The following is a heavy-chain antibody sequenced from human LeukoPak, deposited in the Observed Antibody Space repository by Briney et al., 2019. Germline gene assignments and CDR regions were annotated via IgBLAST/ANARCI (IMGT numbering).Heavy chain of an antibody. J-gene: IGHJ5*02. D-gene: IGHD3-10*01. CDR3: ARILRDTMVRGLIYNWFDP. CDR2: IYYSGST. Sequence: SETLSLTCTVSGGSISSYYWSWIRRPPGKGLEWIGYIYYSGSTNYNPSLKSRVTISVDTSKNQFSLKLSSVTAADTAVYYCARILRDTMVRGLIYNWFDPWGQGTLVTVSS. V-gene: IGHV4-59*01. CDR1: GGSISSYY.